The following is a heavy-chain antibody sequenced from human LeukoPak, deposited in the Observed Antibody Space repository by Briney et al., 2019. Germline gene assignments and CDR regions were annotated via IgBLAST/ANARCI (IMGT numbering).Heavy chain of an antibody. CDR3: VRSPACSSGTCYPNWFDP. D-gene: IGHD2-15*01. J-gene: IGHJ5*02. CDR2: IYPSDSDT. CDR1: GYSFTGYW. V-gene: IGHV5-51*01. Sequence: GESLKISCRCSGYSFTGYWIAWMRQMPGKGLEWMGIIYPSDSDTKYSPSFQGQVTISADRSINTAYLEWSSLKASDTAMYYCVRSPACSSGTCYPNWFDPWGQGTLVTVSS.